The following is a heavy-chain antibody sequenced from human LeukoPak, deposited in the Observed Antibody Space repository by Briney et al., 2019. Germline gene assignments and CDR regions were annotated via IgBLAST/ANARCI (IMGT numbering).Heavy chain of an antibody. Sequence: SVKVSCKASGGTFSSYAISWVRQAPGQGLEWMGGIIPIFGTANYAQKFQGRVTITTDESTSTAYMELSSLRSEDTAVYYCARDLTHGGSSRGFDYWGQGTLVTVSS. CDR2: IIPIFGTA. D-gene: IGHD1-26*01. V-gene: IGHV1-69*05. CDR1: GGTFSSYA. CDR3: ARDLTHGGSSRGFDY. J-gene: IGHJ4*02.